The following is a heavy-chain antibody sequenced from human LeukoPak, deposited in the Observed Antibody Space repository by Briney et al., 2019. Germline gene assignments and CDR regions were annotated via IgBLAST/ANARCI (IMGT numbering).Heavy chain of an antibody. J-gene: IGHJ5*02. CDR1: GGSISSGSYY. V-gene: IGHV4-61*02. CDR2: IYTSGST. Sequence: SQTLSLTCTVSGGSISSGSYYWSWIRQPAGKGLEWIGRIYTSGSTNYNPSLKSRVTMSVDTSKNQFSLKLSSVTAADTAVYYCARGRGGRYENWFDPWGQGTLVTVSS. D-gene: IGHD1-26*01. CDR3: ARGRGGRYENWFDP.